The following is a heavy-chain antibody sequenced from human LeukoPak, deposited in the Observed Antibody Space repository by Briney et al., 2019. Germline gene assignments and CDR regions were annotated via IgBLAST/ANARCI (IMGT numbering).Heavy chain of an antibody. J-gene: IGHJ6*03. D-gene: IGHD6-13*01. CDR3: ARADYSSTWSHDYYYMDV. V-gene: IGHV4-59*08. CDR2: IYYTGST. Sequence: SETLSLTCTVSGGSVSDYYWSWIRQSPGKGLEWIGYIYYTGSTSYNPSLRSRVTMSADTSKNQFSLKLSSVTAADTAVYYCARADYSSTWSHDYYYMDVWGKGTTVTVSS. CDR1: GGSVSDYY.